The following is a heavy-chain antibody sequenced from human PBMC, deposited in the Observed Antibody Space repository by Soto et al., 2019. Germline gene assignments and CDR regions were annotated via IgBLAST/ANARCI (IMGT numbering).Heavy chain of an antibody. CDR1: GGSISSYY. Sequence: SETLSLTCTVSGGSISSYYWSWIRQPPGKGLEWIGYIYYSGSTNYNPSLKSRVTISVDTSKNKFSLKLSSLTAADTAVYYCARGGVATTFDYWGQGTLVTVSS. J-gene: IGHJ4*02. CDR2: IYYSGST. D-gene: IGHD5-12*01. CDR3: ARGGVATTFDY. V-gene: IGHV4-59*01.